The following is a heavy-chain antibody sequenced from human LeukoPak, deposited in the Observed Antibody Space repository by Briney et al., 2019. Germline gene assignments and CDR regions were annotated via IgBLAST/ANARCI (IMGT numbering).Heavy chain of an antibody. CDR3: ARGRDSSGWYESLYYFDY. CDR1: GGSFSGYY. Sequence: SETLSLTCAVYGGSFSGYYWSWIRQPPGKGLEWIGEINHSGSTNYNPSLKSRVTISVDTSKNQFSLKLSSVTAADTAVYYCARGRDSSGWYESLYYFDYWGQGTLVTVSS. D-gene: IGHD6-19*01. CDR2: INHSGST. J-gene: IGHJ4*02. V-gene: IGHV4-34*01.